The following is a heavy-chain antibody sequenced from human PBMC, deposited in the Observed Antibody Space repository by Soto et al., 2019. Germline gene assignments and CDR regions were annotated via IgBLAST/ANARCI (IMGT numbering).Heavy chain of an antibody. Sequence: SETQSLTCPVSGGPIFDYFWSWIRQPPGKGLEWIGYVYYSESTNYKPSLNYNPSLKSRVTISLDTSTNQYSLRLSSVTTADTAVYYCARVWAGDYAQFSTDYWGQGTLVTVSS. D-gene: IGHD4-17*01. V-gene: IGHV4-59*01. CDR3: ARVWAGDYAQFSTDY. CDR2: VYYSEST. J-gene: IGHJ4*02. CDR1: GGPIFDYF.